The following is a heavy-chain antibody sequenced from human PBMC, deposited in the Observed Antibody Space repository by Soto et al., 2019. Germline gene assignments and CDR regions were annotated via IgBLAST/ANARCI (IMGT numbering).Heavy chain of an antibody. Sequence: GGSLRLSCAASGFTFSSYSMNWVRQAPGKGLEWVSSISSSSSYIYYADSVKGRFTISRDNAKNSLYLQMNSLRAEDTAVYYCARGSDDYIWGSYRPKDAFDIWGQGTMVTVSS. CDR1: GFTFSSYS. CDR2: ISSSSSYI. D-gene: IGHD3-16*02. J-gene: IGHJ3*02. V-gene: IGHV3-21*01. CDR3: ARGSDDYIWGSYRPKDAFDI.